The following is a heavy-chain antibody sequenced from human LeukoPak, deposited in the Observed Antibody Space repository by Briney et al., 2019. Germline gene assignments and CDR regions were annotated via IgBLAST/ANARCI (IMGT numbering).Heavy chain of an antibody. CDR1: GFTFSSRG. CDR2: ISPSGGIT. CDR3: AKDDDWGRYKH. D-gene: IGHD3-16*01. Sequence: SGGSLRLSCAASGFTFSSRGMNWVRQAPGKGLEWVSGISPSGGITYYTDSVKGRFTISRDNSKNTQSLQMNSLRAEDTAVYYCAKDDDWGRYKHWGQGTLVTVSS. V-gene: IGHV3-23*01. J-gene: IGHJ1*01.